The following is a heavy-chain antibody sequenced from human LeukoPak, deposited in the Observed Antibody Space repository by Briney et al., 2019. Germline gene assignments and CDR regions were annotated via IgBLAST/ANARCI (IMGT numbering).Heavy chain of an antibody. D-gene: IGHD3-22*01. CDR3: ANTNYYDSTYYFDY. CDR2: ISGSGGST. J-gene: IGHJ4*02. V-gene: IGHV3-23*01. CDR1: GFTFSSYA. Sequence: PGRSLRLSCAASGFTFSSYAMSWVRQAPGEGLEWVSAISGSGGSTYYADSVKGRFTISRDNSKNTLYLQMNSLRAEDTAVYYCANTNYYDSTYYFDYWGQGTLVTVSS.